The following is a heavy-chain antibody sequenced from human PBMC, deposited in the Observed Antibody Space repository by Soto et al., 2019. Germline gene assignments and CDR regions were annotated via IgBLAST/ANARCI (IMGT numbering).Heavy chain of an antibody. J-gene: IGHJ4*02. Sequence: GASVKVSCKASGYTFTSYGISWVRQAPGQGLEWMGWIDADDGNTNYAQKLQGRVTMTEDTSTDTAYMELSSLRSEDTAVYYCATIFEYYDFWSGLDYWGQGTLVTVS. CDR3: ATIFEYYDFWSGLDY. CDR2: IDADDGNT. D-gene: IGHD3-3*01. CDR1: GYTFTSYG. V-gene: IGHV1-18*01.